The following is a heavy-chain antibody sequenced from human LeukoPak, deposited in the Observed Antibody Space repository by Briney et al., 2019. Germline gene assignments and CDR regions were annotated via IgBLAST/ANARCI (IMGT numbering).Heavy chain of an antibody. CDR2: ISSSSSTI. J-gene: IGHJ6*03. V-gene: IGHV3-48*01. D-gene: IGHD5-12*01. CDR1: GFTFSSYS. Sequence: GGSLRLSCAASGFTFSSYSMNWVRQASGKGLEWVSYISSSSSTIYYADSVKGRFTISRDNAKNSLYLQMNSLRAEDTAVYYCARGGYDTYYYYYYYMDVWGKGTTVTVSS. CDR3: ARGGYDTYYYYYYYMDV.